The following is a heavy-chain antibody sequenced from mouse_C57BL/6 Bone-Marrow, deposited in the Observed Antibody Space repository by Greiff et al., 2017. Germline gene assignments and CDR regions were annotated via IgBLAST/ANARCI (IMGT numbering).Heavy chain of an antibody. V-gene: IGHV1-63*01. J-gene: IGHJ4*01. CDR1: GYTFTNYW. Sequence: VQLQQSGAELVRPGTSVKMSCKASGYTFTNYWIGWAKQRPGHGLEWIGDIYPGGGYTNYNEKFKGKATLTADKSSSTAYMKISSLTSEDSAIYYCARYFYYYAMDYWGQGTSVTVSS. CDR3: ARYFYYYAMDY. CDR2: IYPGGGYT.